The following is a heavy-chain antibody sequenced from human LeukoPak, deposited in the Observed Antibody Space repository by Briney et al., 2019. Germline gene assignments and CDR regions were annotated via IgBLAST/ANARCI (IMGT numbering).Heavy chain of an antibody. CDR2: ISYDGSNK. V-gene: IGHV3-30-3*01. Sequence: PGGSLRLSCAASGFTFSSYAMHWVRQAPGKGLEWVAVISYDGSNKYYADSVKGRFTISRDNSKNTLYLQMNSLRAEDTAVYYCARDEGRGSYYYDSTGKDYWGQGTLVTVSS. CDR3: ARDEGRGSYYYDSTGKDY. J-gene: IGHJ4*02. D-gene: IGHD3-22*01. CDR1: GFTFSSYA.